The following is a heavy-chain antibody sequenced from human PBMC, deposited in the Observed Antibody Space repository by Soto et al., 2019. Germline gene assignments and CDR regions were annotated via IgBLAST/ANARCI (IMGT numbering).Heavy chain of an antibody. CDR2: INKDGSYK. V-gene: IGHV3-74*01. Sequence: PGGSLRLSCATPGFTFSDEWMHWVRQAPGKGLVWVSRINKDGSYKNYADFVEGRFTISRDDAKSELYLHMDRLRAEDTAVYYCARGGLEPFDYLGQGALVTVSS. J-gene: IGHJ4*02. CDR1: GFTFSDEW. D-gene: IGHD1-1*01. CDR3: ARGGLEPFDY.